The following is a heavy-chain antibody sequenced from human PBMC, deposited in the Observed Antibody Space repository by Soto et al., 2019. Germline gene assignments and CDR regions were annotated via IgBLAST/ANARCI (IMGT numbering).Heavy chain of an antibody. CDR2: INHSGST. Sequence: SETLSLTCAVYGGSFSGYYWSWIRQPPGKGLEWIGEINHSGSTNYNPSLKSRVTISVDTSKNQFSLKLSSVTAADTAVYYCARFHIVVVPAAALNWFDPWGQGTLVTVSS. J-gene: IGHJ5*02. CDR3: ARFHIVVVPAAALNWFDP. CDR1: GGSFSGYY. D-gene: IGHD2-2*01. V-gene: IGHV4-34*01.